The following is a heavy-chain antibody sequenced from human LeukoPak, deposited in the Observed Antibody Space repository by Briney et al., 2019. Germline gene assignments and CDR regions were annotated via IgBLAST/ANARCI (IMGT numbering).Heavy chain of an antibody. V-gene: IGHV3-74*01. CDR3: VTRGWFYYFDY. CDR2: INTDGGTT. J-gene: IGHJ4*02. D-gene: IGHD6-19*01. Sequence: PGGSLRLSCAASGFTFSSYWMHWVRHAPGKGLVWVSRINTDGGTTGYADSVKGRFTISRDNAKNTLYLQMDSLRAEDTAVYYCVTRGWFYYFDYWGQGTLVTVSS. CDR1: GFTFSSYW.